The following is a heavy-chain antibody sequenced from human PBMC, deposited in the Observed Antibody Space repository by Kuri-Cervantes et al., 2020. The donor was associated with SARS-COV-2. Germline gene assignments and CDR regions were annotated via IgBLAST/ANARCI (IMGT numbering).Heavy chain of an antibody. V-gene: IGHV3-11*06. Sequence: GESLKISCVASGFSFSDYYMSWIRQAPGKGLEWVSYISGSGGYTNYADSVKGRFTISRDNAKNSVYLQMRSVRAEDTAVYYCARDLISVTDYFDFWGQGTQVTVSS. D-gene: IGHD2-21*02. J-gene: IGHJ4*02. CDR3: ARDLISVTDYFDF. CDR1: GFSFSDYY. CDR2: ISGSGGYT.